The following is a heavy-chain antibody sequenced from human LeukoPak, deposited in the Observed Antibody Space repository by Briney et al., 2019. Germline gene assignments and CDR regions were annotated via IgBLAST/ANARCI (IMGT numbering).Heavy chain of an antibody. CDR3: ATTKQARRYFDY. CDR2: INPSGGNT. J-gene: IGHJ4*02. Sequence: GGSLRLSCAGSGFTFSSNPLSWVRQAPGKGLEWVSAINPSGGNTYFADSVRGRFTISRDNSKNTLYLQMNTLRAEDTAVYYCATTKQARRYFDYWGQGTLVTVSS. V-gene: IGHV3-23*01. D-gene: IGHD1-1*01. CDR1: GFTFSSNP.